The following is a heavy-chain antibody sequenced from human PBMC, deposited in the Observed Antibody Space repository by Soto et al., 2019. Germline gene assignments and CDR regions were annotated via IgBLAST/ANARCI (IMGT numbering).Heavy chain of an antibody. D-gene: IGHD5-12*01. CDR3: AKDIRGYSGYDHYYYYYGMDV. Sequence: GGSLRLSCAASGFTFSSYGMHWVRQAPGKGLEWVAVISYDGSNKYYADSVKGRFTISRDNSKNTLYLQMNSLRAEDTAVYYCAKDIRGYSGYDHYYYYYGMDVWGQGTTVTVSS. CDR1: GFTFSSYG. V-gene: IGHV3-30*18. J-gene: IGHJ6*02. CDR2: ISYDGSNK.